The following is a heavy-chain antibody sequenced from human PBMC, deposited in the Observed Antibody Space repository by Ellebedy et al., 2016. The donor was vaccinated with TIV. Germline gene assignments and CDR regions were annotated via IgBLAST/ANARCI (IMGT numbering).Heavy chain of an antibody. CDR2: IYYSGST. CDR3: ASRAYDSSGYYYNYYYMDV. V-gene: IGHV4-59*01. CDR1: GGSFSSYY. J-gene: IGHJ6*03. Sequence: SETLSLXXAVYGGSFSSYYWSWIRQPPGKGLEWIGYIYYSGSTNYNPSLKSRVTISVDTSKNQFSLKLSSVTAADTAVYYCASRAYDSSGYYYNYYYMDVWGKGTTVTVSS. D-gene: IGHD3-22*01.